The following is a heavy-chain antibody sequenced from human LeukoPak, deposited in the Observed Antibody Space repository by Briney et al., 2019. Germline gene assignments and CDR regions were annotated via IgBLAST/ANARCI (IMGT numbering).Heavy chain of an antibody. CDR3: AKGWVVITQDAFDI. CDR2: ISGTYTST. J-gene: IGHJ3*02. D-gene: IGHD3-22*01. CDR1: GFTFNIFG. Sequence: GGTLRLSCAASGFTFNIFGMSWVRQAPGKGLEWVSSISGTYTSTYYADSVKGRFTISRDNSKNTLYLQMSSLRAEDTAVYYCAKGWVVITQDAFDIWGQGTMVTVSS. V-gene: IGHV3-23*01.